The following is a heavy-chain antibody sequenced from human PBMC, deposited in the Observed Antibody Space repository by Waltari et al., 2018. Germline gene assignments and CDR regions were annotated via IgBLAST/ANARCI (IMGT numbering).Heavy chain of an antibody. CDR1: GYSISSGYY. D-gene: IGHD3-22*01. J-gene: IGHJ4*02. CDR2: IYHSGST. CDR3: ARLSRYYDSSGYPDY. Sequence: QVQLQESGPGLVKPSETLSLTCAVSGYSISSGYYWGWIRQPPGKGLEWIGSIYHSGSTYYNPARKSRVTISVDTSKNQFSLKLSSVTAADTAVYYCARLSRYYDSSGYPDYWGQGTLVTVSS. V-gene: IGHV4-38-2*01.